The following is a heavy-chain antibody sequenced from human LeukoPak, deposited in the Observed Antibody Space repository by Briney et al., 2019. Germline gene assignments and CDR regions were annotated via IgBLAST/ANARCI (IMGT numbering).Heavy chain of an antibody. V-gene: IGHV1-69*04. CDR2: IIPILGIA. CDR3: ARHRGYSYGENYDY. J-gene: IGHJ4*02. D-gene: IGHD5-18*01. Sequence: GASVKVSCKASGGTFSSYAISWVRQAPGQGLEWMGRIIPILGIANYAQKFQGRVTITADKSTSTAYMELSSLRSDDTAVYYCARHRGYSYGENYDYWGQGTLVTVST. CDR1: GGTFSSYA.